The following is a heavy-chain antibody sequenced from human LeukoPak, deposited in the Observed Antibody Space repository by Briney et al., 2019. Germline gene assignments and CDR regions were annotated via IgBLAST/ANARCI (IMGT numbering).Heavy chain of an antibody. V-gene: IGHV3-23*01. CDR2: ISGSGGST. D-gene: IGHD3-16*01. J-gene: IGHJ3*02. CDR1: GFTFSSYA. CDR3: AKDLAPGNI. Sequence: GASLRFSCAASGFTFSSYAMSCVRQAPGKGLEWVSAISGSGGSTYYADSVKGRFTISRDNSKNTLYLQMNSLRVEDTAVYYCAKDLAPGNIWGQGTMVTVSS.